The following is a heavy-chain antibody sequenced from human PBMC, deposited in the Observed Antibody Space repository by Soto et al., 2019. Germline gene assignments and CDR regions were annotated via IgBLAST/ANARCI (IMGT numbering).Heavy chain of an antibody. CDR2: IYPGDSDT. Sequence: PGESQKISCKGSGYSFTSYWIGWVRQMPGKGLERMGIIYPGDSDTRYSPSFQGQVTISADKSISTAYLQWSSLKASDTAMYYCARLQQQLAYYYYGMDVWGQGTTVTVSS. V-gene: IGHV5-51*01. J-gene: IGHJ6*02. CDR3: ARLQQQLAYYYYGMDV. D-gene: IGHD6-13*01. CDR1: GYSFTSYW.